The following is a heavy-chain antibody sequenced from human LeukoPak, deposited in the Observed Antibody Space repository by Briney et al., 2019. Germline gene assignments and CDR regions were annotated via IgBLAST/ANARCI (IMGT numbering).Heavy chain of an antibody. J-gene: IGHJ4*02. Sequence: TSETLSLTCTVSGGSITRSLSYWGWIRQPPGKGLEWIGSFDYVGNTYYSPSLKSQVTISRDTFKNQISLRLTSVTAADTAVYYCATDPRHYYDGSGLGVFAHWGQGTLVTVSS. CDR3: ATDPRHYYDGSGLGVFAH. D-gene: IGHD3-22*01. CDR1: GGSITRSLSY. CDR2: FDYVGNT. V-gene: IGHV4-39*07.